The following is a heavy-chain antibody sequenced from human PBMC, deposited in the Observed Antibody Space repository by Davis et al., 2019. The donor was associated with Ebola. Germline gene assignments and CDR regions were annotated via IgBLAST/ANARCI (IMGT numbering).Heavy chain of an antibody. J-gene: IGHJ4*02. Sequence: PSETLSLTCTVSGGSVSSGSYYWSWIRQPPGKGLEWIGYIYYSGSTNYNPSLKSRVTISVDTSKNQFSLKLSSVTAADTAVYYCARGGGGGEFDYWGQGTLVTVSS. V-gene: IGHV4-61*01. CDR3: ARGGGGGEFDY. CDR1: GGSVSSGSYY. CDR2: IYYSGST. D-gene: IGHD3-10*01.